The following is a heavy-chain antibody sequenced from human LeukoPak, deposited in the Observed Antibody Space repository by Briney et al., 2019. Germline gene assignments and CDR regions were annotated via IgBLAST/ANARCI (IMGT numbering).Heavy chain of an antibody. CDR3: ARGKYYYDSSGYYYGDLLYYFDY. J-gene: IGHJ4*02. Sequence: GGSLRLSCAASGFTFSNYWMSWVRQAPGKGLEWVAVIWYDGSNKYYADSVKGRFTISRDNSKNTLYVQMNSLRAEDTAVYYCARGKYYYDSSGYYYGDLLYYFDYWGQGTLVTVSS. D-gene: IGHD3-22*01. CDR1: GFTFSNYW. V-gene: IGHV3-33*08. CDR2: IWYDGSNK.